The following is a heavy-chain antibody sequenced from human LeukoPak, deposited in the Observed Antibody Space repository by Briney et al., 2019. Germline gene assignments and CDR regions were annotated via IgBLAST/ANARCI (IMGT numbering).Heavy chain of an antibody. CDR2: IYYSGST. CDR1: GGSFSSSSYY. V-gene: IGHV4-39*01. Sequence: PSETLSLTCTVSGGSFSSSSYYWGWVRQPPGKGLEWIANIYYSGSTYYSPSLRSRVTISVDTSKNQFSLKLTSVTAADTAVYYCARHASVSGNWPRPLDYWGQGSLVTVSS. CDR3: ARHASVSGNWPRPLDY. J-gene: IGHJ4*02. D-gene: IGHD3-3*01.